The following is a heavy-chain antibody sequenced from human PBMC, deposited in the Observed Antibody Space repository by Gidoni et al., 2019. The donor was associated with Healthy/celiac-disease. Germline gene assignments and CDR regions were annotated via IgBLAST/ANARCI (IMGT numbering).Heavy chain of an antibody. J-gene: IGHJ3*02. CDR2: INRGGST. V-gene: IGHV3-53*01. CDR1: GFTVRSNY. D-gene: IGHD4-17*01. CDR3: ARSTTVTSGYSGVTSRVKPVFDAFDI. Sequence: EVQLVEPGGGLIQPGGSLRLSCAASGFTVRSNYMSWVRQAPGKGLEWVSVINRGGSTYYEDSVKGRFTISRDNSKNTLYLQMNSRRAEDTAVYYCARSTTVTSGYSGVTSRVKPVFDAFDIWGQGTMVTVSS.